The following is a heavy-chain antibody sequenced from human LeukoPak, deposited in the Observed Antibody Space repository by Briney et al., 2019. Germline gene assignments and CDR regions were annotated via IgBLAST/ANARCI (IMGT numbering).Heavy chain of an antibody. CDR2: IYHSGST. V-gene: IGHV4-4*02. Sequence: PSGTLSLTCTVSGGSISSSNWGSWVRQPPGKGLEWIGEIYHSGSTNYNPSLKSRVTISVDKSKNQFSLKLSSVTAADTAVYYCAAKDYGSGSYYKDDYWGQGTLVTVSS. D-gene: IGHD3-10*01. CDR1: GGSISSSNW. J-gene: IGHJ4*02. CDR3: AAKDYGSGSYYKDDY.